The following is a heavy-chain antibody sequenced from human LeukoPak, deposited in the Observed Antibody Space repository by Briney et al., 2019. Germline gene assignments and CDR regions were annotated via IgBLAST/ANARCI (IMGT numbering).Heavy chain of an antibody. Sequence: GGPLRLSCAVSGFTFSIYAMLCVRQAPGKGLEGVAVISYDGSNKYYADSVKGRFTISRDNSKHTLYPQMHRLRAEDTAVYYCARGGGYSYSYFFDYWGQGTLVTVSS. D-gene: IGHD5-18*01. CDR3: ARGGGYSYSYFFDY. CDR2: ISYDGSNK. J-gene: IGHJ4*02. CDR1: GFTFSIYA. V-gene: IGHV3-30*04.